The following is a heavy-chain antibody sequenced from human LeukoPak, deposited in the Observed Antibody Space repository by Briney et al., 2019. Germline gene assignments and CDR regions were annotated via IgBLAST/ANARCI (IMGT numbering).Heavy chain of an antibody. Sequence: SETLSLTCTVSGGSISSSSYYWGWIRQPPGKGLEWIGSIYYSGSTSYNPSLKSRVTISVDTSKNQFSLKLSSVTAADTAVYYCARGLRNRRPFGVVIVGNGMDVWGQGTTVTVSS. CDR2: IYYSGST. J-gene: IGHJ6*02. V-gene: IGHV4-39*01. CDR1: GGSISSSSYY. D-gene: IGHD3-3*01. CDR3: ARGLRNRRPFGVVIVGNGMDV.